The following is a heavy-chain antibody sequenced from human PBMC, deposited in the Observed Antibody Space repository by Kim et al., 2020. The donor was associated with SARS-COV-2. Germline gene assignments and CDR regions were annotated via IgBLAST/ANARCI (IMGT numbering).Heavy chain of an antibody. D-gene: IGHD6-6*01. V-gene: IGHV3-30*18. CDR1: GFTFSSYG. Sequence: GGSLRLSCAASGFTFSSYGMHWVRQAPGKGLEWVAVISYDGSNKYYADSVKGRFTISRDNSKNTLYLQMNSLRAEDTAMYYCAKDSSSSAGIDYWGQGTLVTVSS. CDR2: ISYDGSNK. J-gene: IGHJ4*02. CDR3: AKDSSSSAGIDY.